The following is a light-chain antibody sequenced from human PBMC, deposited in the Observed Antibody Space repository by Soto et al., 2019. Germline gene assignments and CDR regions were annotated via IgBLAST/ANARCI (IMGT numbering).Light chain of an antibody. CDR3: QQYGSSGT. J-gene: IGKJ1*01. CDR1: QSVSRN. CDR2: DAS. Sequence: EKMMKQSPATLSVSTGERATLSCRASQSVSRNLAWYQQKPGQAPRLLIYDASTRATGTPARFSGSGSGTDFTLTISRLEPEDFAVYYCQQYGSSGTFGQGTKVDIK. V-gene: IGKV3D-15*01.